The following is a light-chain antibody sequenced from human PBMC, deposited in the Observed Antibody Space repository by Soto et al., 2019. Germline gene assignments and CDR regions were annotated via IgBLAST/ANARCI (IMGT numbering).Light chain of an antibody. CDR1: QSVSNDY. CDR2: SVS. V-gene: IGKV3-20*01. Sequence: MVLTQSPGTLSLSPGDRATLSCRASQSVSNDYVAWFQQKPGQTPRLLICSVSSRATGIPDRFSGSGSGTDFTLTISRLEPEDFAMYYCLHHGSSLWTFGQGTKVDIK. CDR3: LHHGSSLWT. J-gene: IGKJ1*01.